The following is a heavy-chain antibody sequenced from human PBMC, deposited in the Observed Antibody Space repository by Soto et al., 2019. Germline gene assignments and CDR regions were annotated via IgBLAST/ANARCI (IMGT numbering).Heavy chain of an antibody. D-gene: IGHD2-8*02. J-gene: IGHJ3*02. CDR1: GFTFSASA. V-gene: IGHV3-73*02. Sequence: EVQLVESGGGLVQPGGSLKLSCAASGFTFSASAMHWVRQASGKGLEWVGRIRIKANSYATAYAASVKGRFTISRDDSKNTAYLQMNSLKTEDTAVYYCTRYAEGTVLDIWGQGTMVTVSS. CDR2: IRIKANSYAT. CDR3: TRYAEGTVLDI.